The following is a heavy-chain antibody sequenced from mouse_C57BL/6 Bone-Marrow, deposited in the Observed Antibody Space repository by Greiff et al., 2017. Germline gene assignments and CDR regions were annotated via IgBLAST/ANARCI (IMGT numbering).Heavy chain of an antibody. J-gene: IGHJ2*01. V-gene: IGHV3-6*01. CDR1: GYSITSGYY. CDR2: ISYDGSN. CDR3: ARDPDGYYEDY. Sequence: EVQLVESGPGLVKPSQSLSLTCSVTGYSITSGYYWNWIRQFPGNKLEWMGYISYDGSNNYNPSLKNRISITRDTSKNQFFLKLNSVTTEDTATYYCARDPDGYYEDYWGQGTTLTVSS. D-gene: IGHD2-3*01.